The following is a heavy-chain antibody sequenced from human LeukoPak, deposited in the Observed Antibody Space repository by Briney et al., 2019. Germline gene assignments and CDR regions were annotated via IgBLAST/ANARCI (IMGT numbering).Heavy chain of an antibody. CDR1: GFTFSSYA. CDR3: AKKDYDILTGYTGAVDY. CDR2: ISGSGGST. Sequence: GGSLRPSCAASGFTFSSYAMSWVRQAPGKGLEWVSAISGSGGSTYYADSVKGRFTISRDNSKNTLYLQMNSLRAEDTAVYYCAKKDYDILTGYTGAVDYWGQGTLVTVSS. J-gene: IGHJ4*02. D-gene: IGHD3-9*01. V-gene: IGHV3-23*01.